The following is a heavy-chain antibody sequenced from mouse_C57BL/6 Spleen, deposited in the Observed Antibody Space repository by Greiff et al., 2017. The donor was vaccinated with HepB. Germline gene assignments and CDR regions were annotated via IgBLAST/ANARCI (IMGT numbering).Heavy chain of an antibody. V-gene: IGHV1-55*01. D-gene: IGHD3-2*02. CDR2: IYPGSGST. J-gene: IGHJ4*01. CDR1: GYTFTSYW. CDR3: ARGLSSGYPFYAMDY. Sequence: QVQLQQSGAELVKPGASVKMSCKASGYTFTSYWITWVKQRPGQGLEWIGDIYPGSGSTNYNEKFKSKATLTVDTSSSTAYMQLSSLTSEDSAVYYCARGLSSGYPFYAMDYWGQGTSVTVSS.